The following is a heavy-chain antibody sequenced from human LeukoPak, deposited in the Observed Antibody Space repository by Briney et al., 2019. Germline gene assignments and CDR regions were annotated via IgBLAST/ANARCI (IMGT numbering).Heavy chain of an antibody. V-gene: IGHV1-2*02. CDR3: ARVGTIFSVHDAFDI. J-gene: IGHJ3*02. CDR1: GYTFTPYY. Sequence: GASVEVSCKASGYTFTPYYVHWVRQAPGQGLEWMGWINPNSDDTNYEQKLQGRVSMTCDTSISTAYMELSRLRSDDTAVYYCARVGTIFSVHDAFDIWGQGTMVTVSS. CDR2: INPNSDDT. D-gene: IGHD3-9*01.